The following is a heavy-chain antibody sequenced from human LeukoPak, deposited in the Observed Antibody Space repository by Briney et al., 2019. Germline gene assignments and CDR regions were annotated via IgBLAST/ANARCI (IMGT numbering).Heavy chain of an antibody. CDR1: GFTFSSYA. CDR3: ARWGATGYGDY. CDR2: ISGSGGST. J-gene: IGHJ4*02. Sequence: GGSLRLSCAASGFTFSSYAMSWVRQAPGKGLEWVSAISGSGGSTYYADSVKGRLTISRDNAKNSLYLQMNSLRAEDTAVYYCARWGATGYGDYWGQGTLVTVSS. V-gene: IGHV3-23*01. D-gene: IGHD3-9*01.